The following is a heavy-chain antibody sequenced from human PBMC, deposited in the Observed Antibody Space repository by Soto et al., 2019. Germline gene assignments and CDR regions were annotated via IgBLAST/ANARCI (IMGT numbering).Heavy chain of an antibody. D-gene: IGHD1-1*01. J-gene: IGHJ4*02. CDR3: AKDYWNPRYFDN. CDR2: FDPEGGEA. Sequence: GASVKVSCKISGHTLTELSIHWVRQAPGKGLEWMGGFDPEGGEAIYAQKWHGRVTVTEDTVTGTAYMELRGLKSDDTAIYYCAKDYWNPRYFDNWGQGTLVTVSS. CDR1: GHTLTELS. V-gene: IGHV1-24*01.